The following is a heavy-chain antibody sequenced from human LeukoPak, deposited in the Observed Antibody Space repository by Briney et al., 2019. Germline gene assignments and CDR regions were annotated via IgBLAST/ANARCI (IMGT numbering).Heavy chain of an antibody. D-gene: IGHD5-24*01. CDR3: ARGDGFTLDF. CDR2: INPNSGGT. V-gene: IGHV1-2*02. Sequence: VASVKVSCKASGYTFTGYYMHWVRQAPGQGLEWMGWINPNSGGTNYAQKFQGRVTITRDASANIAYMELTSLRSEDTAVYYCARGDGFTLDFWGQGTPVTVSS. CDR1: GYTFTGYY. J-gene: IGHJ4*02.